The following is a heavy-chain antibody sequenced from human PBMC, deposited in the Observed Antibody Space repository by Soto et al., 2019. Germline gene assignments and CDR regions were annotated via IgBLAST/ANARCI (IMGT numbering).Heavy chain of an antibody. V-gene: IGHV4-59*11. CDR1: GGSISSHY. CDR3: ARVTVTTGYYFFDY. Sequence: QVQLQESGPGLVKPSETLSLTCTVSGGSISSHYWSWIRHSPGKGLEWIGYIYYTGSTNYNPSLKSRVTISLDTSKDQFPLKLSSVTAADTAVYYCARVTVTTGYYFFDYWGQGTLATVSS. D-gene: IGHD4-17*01. J-gene: IGHJ4*02. CDR2: IYYTGST.